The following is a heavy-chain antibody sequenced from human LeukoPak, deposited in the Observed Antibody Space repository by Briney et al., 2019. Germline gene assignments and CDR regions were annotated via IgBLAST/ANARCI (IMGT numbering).Heavy chain of an antibody. J-gene: IGHJ4*02. CDR3: ARTTYGGKAFDY. Sequence: PSETLSLTCAVYGGSFSGYSWSWIRQSPGRGLEWIGEINHSGSTNYNPSLKSRVTISVDTSKNQFSLKLSSVTAADTAVYYCARTTYGGKAFDYWGQGTLVTVSS. D-gene: IGHD4-23*01. CDR2: INHSGST. CDR1: GGSFSGYS. V-gene: IGHV4-34*01.